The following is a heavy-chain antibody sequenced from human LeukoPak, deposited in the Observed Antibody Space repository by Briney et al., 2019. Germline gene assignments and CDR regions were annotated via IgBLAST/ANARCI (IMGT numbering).Heavy chain of an antibody. CDR2: ISYVGSNK. CDR3: AKENAGIAANDIMDY. V-gene: IGHV3-30-3*02. Sequence: GGSLRLSCAASGFTFSSCTMHWVRPAPGRGLEWVAVISYVGSNKYYADSVKGRFTISRDKSKNTLYLQMTSLRTEDTAVYYCAKENAGIAANDIMDYWGQGTLVTVSS. CDR1: GFTFSSCT. J-gene: IGHJ4*02. D-gene: IGHD6-13*01.